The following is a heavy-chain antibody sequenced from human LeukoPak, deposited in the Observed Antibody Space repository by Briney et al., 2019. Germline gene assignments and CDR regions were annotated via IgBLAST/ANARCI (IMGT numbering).Heavy chain of an antibody. CDR1: GGTFSSYT. D-gene: IGHD2-8*01. V-gene: IGHV1-69*02. CDR3: ARGSSPMVYADDWFDP. CDR2: IIPILGIA. Sequence: GSSVKVSCKASGGTFSSYTISWVRQAPGPGLEWMGRIIPILGIANYAQKFQGRVTITADESTSTAYMELSSLRSEDTAVYYCARGSSPMVYADDWFDPWGQGTLVTVSS. J-gene: IGHJ5*02.